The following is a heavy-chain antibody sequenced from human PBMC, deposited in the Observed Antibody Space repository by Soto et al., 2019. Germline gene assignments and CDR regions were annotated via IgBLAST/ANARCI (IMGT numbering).Heavy chain of an antibody. J-gene: IGHJ4*02. CDR3: AKEGLVAATAGY. CDR1: GFTFSSYA. CDR2: ISGSGDYT. V-gene: IGHV3-23*01. Sequence: EVQLLESGGGLVQPGGSLRLSCAASGFTFSSYAMSWVRQAPGKGLEWVSAISGSGDYTYYADSVKGRFTISRDNSKNTRYLQMNSLRAEATAVYYCAKEGLVAATAGYWGQGTLVTVSS. D-gene: IGHD5-12*01.